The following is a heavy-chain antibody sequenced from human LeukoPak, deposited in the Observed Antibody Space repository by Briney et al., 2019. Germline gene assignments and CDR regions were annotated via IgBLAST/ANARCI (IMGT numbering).Heavy chain of an antibody. CDR2: IYPGTSET. V-gene: IGHV5-51*01. CDR1: GYTFTNYW. CDR3: ARHRGAQVPPGTDWSDP. Sequence: PGESLQFSCKGSGYTFTNYWIGWVRQMPGKGLEWMGIIYPGTSETRYSPSFQGQVTMSADKSITTAYQQWSSMKASDTAIYYCARHRGAQVPPGTDWSDPWGQGTLVTVSS. D-gene: IGHD3-10*01. J-gene: IGHJ5*02.